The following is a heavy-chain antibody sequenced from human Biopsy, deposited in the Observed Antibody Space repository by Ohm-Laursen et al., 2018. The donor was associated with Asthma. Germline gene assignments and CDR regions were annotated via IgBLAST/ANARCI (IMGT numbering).Heavy chain of an antibody. CDR3: AGTFHFWSPYHAEHYQL. V-gene: IGHV3-7*01. CDR2: IKHDGSEK. J-gene: IGHJ1*01. D-gene: IGHD3-3*01. CDR1: GFTFGAYC. Sequence: SLRLSCSASGFTFGAYCMSWVRQVPGQGLEWVANIKHDGSEKNHVDSLKGRFTISRDNAKNLLFLQMNSLRAEDTAVYYCAGTFHFWSPYHAEHYQLWGQGTLVTVSS.